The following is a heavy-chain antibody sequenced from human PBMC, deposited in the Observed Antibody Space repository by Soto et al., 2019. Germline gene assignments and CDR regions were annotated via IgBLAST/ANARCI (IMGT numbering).Heavy chain of an antibody. CDR3: ERGGYISTWSNLLDRSGLDV. D-gene: IGHD3-3*02. J-gene: IGHJ6*02. CDR2: IVPLFRTT. CDR1: GGTFSSYA. V-gene: IGHV1-69*06. Sequence: QVQLVQSGAEAKKPGSSVKVSCKTSGGTFSSYAISWVRQAPGQGLEWMGGIVPLFRTTNYAQKFQGRVTITADTSTNTVYRELSGLRFGDPAVYYWERGGYISTWSNLLDRSGLDVGAKGPRSPSP.